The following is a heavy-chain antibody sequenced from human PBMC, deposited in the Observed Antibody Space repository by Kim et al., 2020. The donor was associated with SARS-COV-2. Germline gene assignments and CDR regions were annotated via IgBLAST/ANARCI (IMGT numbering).Heavy chain of an antibody. CDR2: IYTGGST. D-gene: IGHD3-16*01. J-gene: IGHJ4*02. V-gene: IGHV3-66*01. CDR1: GFTVSSHY. Sequence: GGSLRLSCAVSGFTVSSHYMNWVRQAPGKGLEWVSVIYTGGSTYYADAVKGRFTISRDNSKNTLYLQMNSLRVEDTAVYYCARDRPGGGMLDFDYWGQGTLVTVSS. CDR3: ARDRPGGGMLDFDY.